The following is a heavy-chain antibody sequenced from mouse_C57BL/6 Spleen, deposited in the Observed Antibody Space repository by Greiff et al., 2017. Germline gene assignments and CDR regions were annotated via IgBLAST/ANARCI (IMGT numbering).Heavy chain of an antibody. D-gene: IGHD3-1*01. CDR3: AREGHSPYFDY. V-gene: IGHV1-7*01. Sequence: VQLQQSGAALSPPFASFTLSFNSSGYTFTSYWMHWVKQRPGQGLEWIGYINPSSGYTKYNQKFKDKATLTADKSSSTAYMQLSSLTYEDSAVYYCAREGHSPYFDYWGQGTTLTVSS. CDR2: INPSSGYT. J-gene: IGHJ2*01. CDR1: GYTFTSYW.